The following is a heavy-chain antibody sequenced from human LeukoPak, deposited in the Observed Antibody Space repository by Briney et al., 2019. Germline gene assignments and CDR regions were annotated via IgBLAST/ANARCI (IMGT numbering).Heavy chain of an antibody. CDR2: IYYTGST. D-gene: IGHD3-22*01. Sequence: SETLSLTCTVSGGSISSYYWNWIRQPPGKGLEWIGYIYYTGSTNYNPSLKSRVTMSVDTSKSQFSLKLRSVTAADTAVYYCARGYYYDRSGFYIDALDIWGQGTVVTVSS. CDR1: GGSISSYY. CDR3: ARGYYYDRSGFYIDALDI. J-gene: IGHJ3*02. V-gene: IGHV4-59*01.